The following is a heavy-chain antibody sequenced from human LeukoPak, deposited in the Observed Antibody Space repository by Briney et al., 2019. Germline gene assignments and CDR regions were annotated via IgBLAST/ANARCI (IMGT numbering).Heavy chain of an antibody. CDR1: GFTFSSYE. D-gene: IGHD3-3*01. J-gene: IGHJ4*02. CDR2: ISSSGSTI. V-gene: IGHV3-48*03. Sequence: GGSLRLSCAASGFTFSSYEMNWVRQAPGKGLEWVSYISSSGSTIYYADSVKGRFTISRDNAKNSLYLQMNSLRAEDTAVYYCARVPSFLEWFREGSDYWGQGTLVTVSS. CDR3: ARVPSFLEWFREGSDY.